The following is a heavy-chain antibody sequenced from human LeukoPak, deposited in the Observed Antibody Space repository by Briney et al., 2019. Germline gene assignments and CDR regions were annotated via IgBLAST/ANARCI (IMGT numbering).Heavy chain of an antibody. J-gene: IGHJ4*02. V-gene: IGHV4-59*01. CDR2: IYYSGST. D-gene: IGHD2-15*01. CDR1: GGSISNYY. CDR3: ATRPDAAPGPFDY. Sequence: SETLSLTCTVSGGSISNYYWSWIRQPPGKGLEWIGYIYYSGSTNYNPSLKSRVTISVDTSKNQFSLKLSSVTAADTAVYYCATRPDAAPGPFDYWGQGTLLTVSS.